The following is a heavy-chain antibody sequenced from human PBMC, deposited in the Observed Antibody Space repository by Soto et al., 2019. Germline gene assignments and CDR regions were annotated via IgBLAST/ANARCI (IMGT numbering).Heavy chain of an antibody. CDR2: IASDGKDK. D-gene: IGHD6-13*01. CDR3: AKDGAIAAADYFFDY. J-gene: IGHJ4*02. CDR1: GFTFSNYA. V-gene: IGHV3-30*18. Sequence: ESGGGVVQPGRSLKLSCAASGFTFSNYAIHWVRQAPGKGLEWVAVIASDGKDKRYADSVKGRFTISRDNSKNTVYLQMNSLSGEDTAVYYCAKDGAIAAADYFFDYWGQGSLVTVSS.